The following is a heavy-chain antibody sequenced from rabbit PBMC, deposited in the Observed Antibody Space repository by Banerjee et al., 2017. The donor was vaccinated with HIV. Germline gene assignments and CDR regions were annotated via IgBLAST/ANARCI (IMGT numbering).Heavy chain of an antibody. Sequence: QSLEESGGDLVKPGASLTLTCTASGFDLSSSYCMCWVRQAPGKGLEWIACIYAGSSGSTYYASWAKGRFTISKTSSTTVTLQMTSLTAADTATYFCARDRIATMTMVKLLDLWGQGTLVTVS. CDR2: IYAGSSGST. J-gene: IGHJ3*01. CDR1: GFDLSSSYC. D-gene: IGHD2-1*01. CDR3: ARDRIATMTMVKLLDL. V-gene: IGHV1S40*01.